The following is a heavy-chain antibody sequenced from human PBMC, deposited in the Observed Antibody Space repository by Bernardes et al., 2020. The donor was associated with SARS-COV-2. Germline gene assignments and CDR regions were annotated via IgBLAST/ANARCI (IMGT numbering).Heavy chain of an antibody. CDR1: GFTFSSYA. V-gene: IGHV3-23*01. CDR2: ISGSGGNT. J-gene: IGHJ4*02. CDR3: AKDWGSPVAIPSYGFDY. Sequence: GGSLRLSCAASGFTFSSYAMSWVRQAPGKGLEWVSAISGSGGNTYYADSVKGRFTISRDNSKNTLYLQMNSLRADDTAVFYCAKDWGSPVAIPSYGFDYWGQGTLVTVSS. D-gene: IGHD2-2*02.